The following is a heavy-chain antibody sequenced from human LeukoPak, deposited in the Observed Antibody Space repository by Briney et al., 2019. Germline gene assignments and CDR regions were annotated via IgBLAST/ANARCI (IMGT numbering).Heavy chain of an antibody. D-gene: IGHD1-14*01. J-gene: IGHJ4*02. V-gene: IGHV4-34*01. CDR2: INHSGST. CDR1: GGSFSGYY. CDR3: ARATGGFVTATRCCFDY. Sequence: PSETLFLTCAVYGGSFSGYYWSWIRQPPGKGLEWIGEINHSGSTNYNPSLKSRVTISVDTSKNQFSLKLSSVTAADTAVFYCARATGGFVTATRCCFDYWGQGTLVTVSS.